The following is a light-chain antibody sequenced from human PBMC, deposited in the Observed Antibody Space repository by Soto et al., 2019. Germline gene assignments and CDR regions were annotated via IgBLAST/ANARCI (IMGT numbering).Light chain of an antibody. V-gene: IGKV1-33*01. J-gene: IGKJ4*01. CDR1: QDISNY. Sequence: DIQMTQSPSSLSASVGDRVTITCQASQDISNYLNWYQQKPGKAPKLLIYDASNLETGVPSRFSGSGSGTDFTFTISSLQPEDIATYYGLTFGGGTKVEIK. CDR3: LT. CDR2: DAS.